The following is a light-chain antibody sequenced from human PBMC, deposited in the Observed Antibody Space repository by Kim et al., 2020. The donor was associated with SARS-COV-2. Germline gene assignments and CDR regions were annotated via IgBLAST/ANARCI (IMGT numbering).Light chain of an antibody. Sequence: ESVGDRVTITCRASQTISPWLAWYQQKPGKAPNLLIYEASTLDSGVPSRFTGSGSGTEFTLTITNLQPDDSATYYCKQYEAYPLTFGGGTKVDIK. CDR3: KQYEAYPLT. V-gene: IGKV1-5*03. CDR1: QTISPW. CDR2: EAS. J-gene: IGKJ4*01.